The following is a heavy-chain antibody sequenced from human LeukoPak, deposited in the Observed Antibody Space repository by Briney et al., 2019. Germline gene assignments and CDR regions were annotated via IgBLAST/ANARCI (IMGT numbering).Heavy chain of an antibody. CDR1: GYTFTDYY. D-gene: IGHD6-13*01. CDR2: IDPKSGGA. Sequence: ASVKVSCKGSGYTFTDYYMHWVRQAPGQGLEWMGWIDPKSGGANYAQRFQGRVTMTRDTSISTAYMELTSLRCDDTAVYYCARGPRYSSSWQNNWFDPWGQGTLVTVSS. CDR3: ARGPRYSSSWQNNWFDP. J-gene: IGHJ5*02. V-gene: IGHV1-2*02.